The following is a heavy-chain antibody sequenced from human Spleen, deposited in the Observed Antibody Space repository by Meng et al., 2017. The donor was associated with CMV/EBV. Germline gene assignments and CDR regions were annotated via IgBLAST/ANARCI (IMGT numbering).Heavy chain of an antibody. CDR3: ARTLKFYDSRGYPPLDY. Sequence: YTSADYYIYWVRQAPEQGLAWMGWINPNSGDTKYAQKFQGRVTLTRDTSLSTAYMELSRLTSDDTAVYYCARTLKFYDSRGYPPLDYWGQGTLVTVSS. J-gene: IGHJ4*02. CDR2: INPNSGDT. D-gene: IGHD3-22*01. CDR1: YTSADYY. V-gene: IGHV1-2*02.